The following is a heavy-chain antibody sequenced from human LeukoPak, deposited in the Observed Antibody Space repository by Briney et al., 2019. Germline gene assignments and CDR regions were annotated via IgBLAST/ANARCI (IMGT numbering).Heavy chain of an antibody. J-gene: IGHJ4*02. CDR3: VTDRITL. D-gene: IGHD3-22*01. CDR1: GFTFSGNA. V-gene: IGHV3-23*01. Sequence: GGSLRLSCAASGFTFSGNAMSWVRQAPGKGLEWVSLISGSGSSTYYSDSVKGRFTISRDKSKNTLYLQMNSLRAEDTAVYYCVTDRITLRGQGTLVTVSS. CDR2: ISGSGSST.